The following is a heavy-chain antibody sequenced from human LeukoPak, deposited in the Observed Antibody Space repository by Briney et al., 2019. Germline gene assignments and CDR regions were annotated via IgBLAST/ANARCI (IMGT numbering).Heavy chain of an antibody. CDR1: GYSFTDYL. CDR3: ARDRNGDGFAYFDY. D-gene: IGHD5-24*01. Sequence: GASVKVSCKASGYSFTDYLMHWVRQAPGQGLEWMGWINPHSGGTSSARKFQGRVTMTRDTSISTTYMELSTLRSDDTAVYYCARDRNGDGFAYFDYWGQGTLVTVSS. CDR2: INPHSGGT. V-gene: IGHV1-2*02. J-gene: IGHJ4*02.